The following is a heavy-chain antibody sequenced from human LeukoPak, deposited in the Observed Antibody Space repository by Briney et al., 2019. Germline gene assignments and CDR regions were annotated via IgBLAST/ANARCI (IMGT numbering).Heavy chain of an antibody. V-gene: IGHV3-21*04. J-gene: IGHJ4*02. CDR1: GFTFSSYS. Sequence: GGSLRLSCAASGFTFSSYSMNWVRQAPGKGLEWVSSISTSSNSIYYADSVKGRFTISRDNAKNTLYLQMNSLRAEDTAVYYCAKRYGGNYYFDYWGQGTLVTVSS. CDR3: AKRYGGNYYFDY. CDR2: ISTSSNSI. D-gene: IGHD4-23*01.